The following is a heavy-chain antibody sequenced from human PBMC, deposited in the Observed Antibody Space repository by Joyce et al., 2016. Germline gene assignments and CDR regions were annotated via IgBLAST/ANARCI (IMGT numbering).Heavy chain of an antibody. CDR2: LSSSSSYI. J-gene: IGHJ4*02. CDR3: ARSSYTNGIFDY. CDR1: GFTFSSYS. Sequence: EVQLVESGGGLVKPGGSLRLSCAASGFTFSSYSMSWVRQDPGKGLEWVPSLSSSSSYIKYTDSVKGRFTISRDNAKNSLYLQMNSLRVEDTAVYYCARSSYTNGIFDYWGQGTLVTVSS. D-gene: IGHD2-8*01. V-gene: IGHV3-21*01.